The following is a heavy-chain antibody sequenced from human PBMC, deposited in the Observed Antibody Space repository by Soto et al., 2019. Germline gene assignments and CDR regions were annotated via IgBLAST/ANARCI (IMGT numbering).Heavy chain of an antibody. J-gene: IGHJ3*01. CDR2: ISPDSGAT. V-gene: IGHV1-2*02. CDR3: AAAWKTGTFRTFHDDFDV. CDR1: GYTFSDYN. D-gene: IGHD1-1*01. Sequence: QGQLVQSGAEVQKPGASVKVSCKASGYTFSDYNIHWVRQAPGQGLEWMGRISPDSGATQSAQKFQRRGTMTRDTTISTVYRDLRGLTSNDAAVYYCAAAWKTGTFRTFHDDFDVWGQGTMVSVSS.